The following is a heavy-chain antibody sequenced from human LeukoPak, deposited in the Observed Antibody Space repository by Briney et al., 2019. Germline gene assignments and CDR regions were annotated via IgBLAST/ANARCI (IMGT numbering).Heavy chain of an antibody. V-gene: IGHV3-15*01. Sequence: PGGSLRLSCAASGFTFSNAWMSWVRLAPGKGLEWVGRIKSKTDGGTTDYAAPVKGRFTISRDNSKNTLFLQMNSLRAEDTAVYYCAGEWGPIAVSGGPGYWGQGALVTVSS. D-gene: IGHD6-19*01. J-gene: IGHJ4*02. CDR1: GFTFSNAW. CDR2: IKSKTDGGTT. CDR3: AGEWGPIAVSGGPGY.